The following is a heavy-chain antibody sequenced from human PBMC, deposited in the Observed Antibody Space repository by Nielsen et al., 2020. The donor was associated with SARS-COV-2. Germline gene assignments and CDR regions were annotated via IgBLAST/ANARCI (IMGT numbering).Heavy chain of an antibody. CDR1: GGSFSSNDYY. Sequence: SETLSLTCTVSGGSFSSNDYYWSWIRQPPGKGLEWIGYVYYSGRTYYNPSLKSRVTISVDPSEKQSSLKMTSVTGADTAVYYCAGLGTYSDAFEIWGQGTMVTVSS. CDR3: AGLGTYSDAFEI. CDR2: VYYSGRT. V-gene: IGHV4-30-4*08. J-gene: IGHJ3*02. D-gene: IGHD1-26*01.